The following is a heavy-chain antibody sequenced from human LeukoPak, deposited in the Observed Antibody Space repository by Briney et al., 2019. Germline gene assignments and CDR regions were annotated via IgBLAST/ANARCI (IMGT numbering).Heavy chain of an antibody. J-gene: IGHJ4*02. CDR3: ARGRPAHYFHS. D-gene: IGHD6-6*01. CDR1: GFTVSSTY. CDR2: IYSGGYT. Sequence: AGGSLRLSCAASGFTVSSTYLTWVRQAPGKGLEWLSVIYSGGYTYYADSVKGRFFISRDISENMVYLQMNSLSVEDTAVYFCARGRPAHYFHSWGPGTLVTVS. V-gene: IGHV3-66*01.